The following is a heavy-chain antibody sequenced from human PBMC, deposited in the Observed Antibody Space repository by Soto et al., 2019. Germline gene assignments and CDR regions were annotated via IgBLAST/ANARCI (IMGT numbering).Heavy chain of an antibody. V-gene: IGHV4-59*01. J-gene: IGHJ4*02. CDR2: IYYSGST. CDR3: ATSRDMNYFDY. Sequence: SETLSLTCTVSGDSISSYYWSWIRQPPGKGLEWIGYIYYSGSTNYNPSLRSRVTISVDTSKNQFSLKLSSVTAADTAVYYCATSRDMNYFDYWGQGTLVTVSS. CDR1: GDSISSYY.